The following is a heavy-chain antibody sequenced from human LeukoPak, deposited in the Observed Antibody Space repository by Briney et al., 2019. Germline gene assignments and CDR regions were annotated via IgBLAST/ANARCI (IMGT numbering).Heavy chain of an antibody. D-gene: IGHD4-17*01. CDR3: ARDYGDYVEGY. CDR2: INPNSGGT. Sequence: ASVKVSCKASGYTFTGYYMHWLRQAPGQGLEWMGWINPNSGGTNYAQKFQGRATMTRDTSISTAYMELSRPRSDDTAVYYCARDYGDYVEGYWGQGTLVTVSS. V-gene: IGHV1-2*02. CDR1: GYTFTGYY. J-gene: IGHJ4*02.